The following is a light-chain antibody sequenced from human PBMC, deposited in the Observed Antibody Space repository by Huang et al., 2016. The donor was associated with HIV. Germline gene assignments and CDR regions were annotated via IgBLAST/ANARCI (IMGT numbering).Light chain of an antibody. J-gene: IGKJ1*01. V-gene: IGKV3-20*01. CDR1: QSVSGSY. CDR3: QQYNSSPGT. CDR2: GAS. Sequence: EIVLTQSPGTLSLSPGERATLSCRASQSVSGSYLAWYQQKPGQAPRLLSYGASSRAAGIPDRFSGSGSGTDFTLTINRLEPEDFAVYYCQQYNSSPGTFGQGSKVDIK.